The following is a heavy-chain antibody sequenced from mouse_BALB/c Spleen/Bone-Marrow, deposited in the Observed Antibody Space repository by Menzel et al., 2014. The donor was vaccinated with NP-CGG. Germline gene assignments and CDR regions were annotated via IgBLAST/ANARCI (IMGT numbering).Heavy chain of an antibody. Sequence: EVHLVESGGGLVQPGGSLKLSCAASGFDFSRYWVSWVRQAPGKGLEWIGGINPDSSTINYTPSLKDKFIISRDNAKNTLYLQMSKVRSEDTALYYCASLHYYGFFAYWGQGTLVTVSA. V-gene: IGHV4-1*02. CDR2: INPDSSTI. CDR3: ASLHYYGFFAY. J-gene: IGHJ3*01. CDR1: GFDFSRYW. D-gene: IGHD1-2*01.